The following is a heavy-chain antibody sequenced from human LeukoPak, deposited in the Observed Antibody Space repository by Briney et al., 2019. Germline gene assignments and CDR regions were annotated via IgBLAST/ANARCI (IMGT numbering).Heavy chain of an antibody. CDR3: ASFGAQSFDY. CDR1: GYSFTSYA. CDR2: INTGTGNP. J-gene: IGHJ4*02. Sequence: ASVKVSCKTSGYSFTSYAMNWVRQAPGQGLEFMGWINTGTGNPTYAQGFTGRFVFSLDTSVSTAYLQISTLKPEDTAVYYCASFGAQSFDYWGQGTLVTVSS. D-gene: IGHD3-10*01. V-gene: IGHV7-4-1*02.